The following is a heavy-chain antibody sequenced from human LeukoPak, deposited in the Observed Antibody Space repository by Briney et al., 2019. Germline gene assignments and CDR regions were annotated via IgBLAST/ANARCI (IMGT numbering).Heavy chain of an antibody. V-gene: IGHV1-2*04. CDR1: GYTFTGYY. CDR3: ARDRCSSTSCYSRFDY. Sequence: ASVKVSCKASGYTFTGYYMHWVRQAPGQGLEWMGWINPNSGGTNYAQKFQGWVTMTRDTSISTAYMELSRLRSDDTAVYYCARDRCSSTSCYSRFDYWGQGTLVTVSS. D-gene: IGHD2-2*01. J-gene: IGHJ4*02. CDR2: INPNSGGT.